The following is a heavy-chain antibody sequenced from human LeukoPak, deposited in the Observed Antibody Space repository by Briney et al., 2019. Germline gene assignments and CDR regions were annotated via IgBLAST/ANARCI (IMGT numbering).Heavy chain of an antibody. J-gene: IGHJ4*02. CDR1: GFTFSSYW. Sequence: GGSLRLSCVASGFTFSSYWMHWVRQVPGKGLVWVSRINGDATSTAYADSVKGRFTISRDNAKNTLYLQMNSLRAEDTAVYYCARSPHGGYGIYWGQGTLVTVSS. V-gene: IGHV3-74*01. CDR2: INGDATST. D-gene: IGHD3-9*01. CDR3: ARSPHGGYGIY.